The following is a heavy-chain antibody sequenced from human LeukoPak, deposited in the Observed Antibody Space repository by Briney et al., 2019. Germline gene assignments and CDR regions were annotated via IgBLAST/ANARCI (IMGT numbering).Heavy chain of an antibody. J-gene: IGHJ5*02. CDR2: IYYSGST. CDR1: GGSISSGDYY. Sequence: PADTLSLTCTVSGGSISSGDYYWSWIRQPPGKGLEWIGYIYYSGSTYHTPSLKSRVTISVDTSKNQFSLKLSSVTAADTAVYYCARDATATNGIDPWGQGTLVTVSS. CDR3: ARDATATNGIDP. V-gene: IGHV4-30-4*02. D-gene: IGHD2-15*01.